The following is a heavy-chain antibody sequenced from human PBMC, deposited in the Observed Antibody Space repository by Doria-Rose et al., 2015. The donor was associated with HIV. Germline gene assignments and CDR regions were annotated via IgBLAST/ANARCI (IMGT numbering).Heavy chain of an antibody. V-gene: IGHV2-26*01. Sequence: QVTLKESGPVLVKPTETLTLTCTVSGVSLSSPGMGVSWIRQPPGKALEWLANIFSDDEISYKTSLKSRLTISRGTYKSQVVLTRPDMDPVDTATYYCARIKSSRWYHKYYFDFWGQGTLVIVSA. CDR3: ARIKSSRWYHKYYFDF. J-gene: IGHJ4*02. CDR1: GVSLSSPGMG. CDR2: IFSDDEI. D-gene: IGHD6-13*01.